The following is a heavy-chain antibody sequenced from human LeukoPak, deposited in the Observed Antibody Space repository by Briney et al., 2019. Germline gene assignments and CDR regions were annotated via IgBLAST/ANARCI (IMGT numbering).Heavy chain of an antibody. CDR1: GFSFSNLA. CDR3: ATLSGDSHGYDY. CDR2: ILHDGSNK. J-gene: IGHJ4*02. V-gene: IGHV3-30*03. D-gene: IGHD5-18*01. Sequence: GGSLRLSCVASGFSFSNLAMGWVRQAPGKGLEWVAVILHDGSNKQYADSVKGRFTISRDNSKNTLYLQINSLRAEDTAVYYCATLSGDSHGYDYWGLGTLVTVSS.